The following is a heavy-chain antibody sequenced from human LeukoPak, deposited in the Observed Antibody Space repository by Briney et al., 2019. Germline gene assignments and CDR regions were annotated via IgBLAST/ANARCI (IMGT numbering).Heavy chain of an antibody. D-gene: IGHD3-10*01. CDR1: GGSISSGGYS. J-gene: IGHJ4*02. CDR2: IYHSGST. V-gene: IGHV4-30-2*01. CDR3: ARVRHYQSMVRGVTIPYYFDY. Sequence: SETLSLTCAVSGGSISSGGYSWSWIRQPPGKGLEWIGYIYHSGSTYYNPSLKSRVTISVDRSKNQFSLKLSSVTAADTAVYYCARVRHYQSMVRGVTIPYYFDYRGQGTLVTVSS.